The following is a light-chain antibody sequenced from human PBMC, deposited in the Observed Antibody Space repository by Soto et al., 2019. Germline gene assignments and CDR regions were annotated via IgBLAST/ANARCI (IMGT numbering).Light chain of an antibody. V-gene: IGKV3-20*01. J-gene: IGKJ1*01. CDR1: QSVSSN. CDR3: QQYGSSPLWT. Sequence: VMTQSPDTLSVSPGESATLSCSASQSVSSNLAWYQQKPGQAPRLLIYGESSRATGIPDRFSGSGSGTDFTLTISRLEPEDFAVYYCQQYGSSPLWTFGQGTKVDIK. CDR2: GES.